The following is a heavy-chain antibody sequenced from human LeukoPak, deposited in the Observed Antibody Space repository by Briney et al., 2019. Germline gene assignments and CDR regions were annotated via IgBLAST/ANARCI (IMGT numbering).Heavy chain of an antibody. J-gene: IGHJ6*02. Sequence: SETLSLTCAVYGGSFSGYYWSWIRQPPGKGLEWIGEINHSGSTNYNPSLESRVTISVDTSKNQFSLKLSSVTAADTAVYYCARVTPLRYCSSTSCPVPYYYGMDVWGQGTTVTVSS. CDR1: GGSFSGYY. CDR2: INHSGST. V-gene: IGHV4-34*01. D-gene: IGHD2-2*01. CDR3: ARVTPLRYCSSTSCPVPYYYGMDV.